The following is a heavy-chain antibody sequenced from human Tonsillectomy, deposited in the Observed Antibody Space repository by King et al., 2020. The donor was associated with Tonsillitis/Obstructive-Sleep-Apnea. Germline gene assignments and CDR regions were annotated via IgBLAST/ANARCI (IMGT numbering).Heavy chain of an antibody. CDR2: ISGSGGST. D-gene: IGHD2-2*01. J-gene: IGHJ6*03. V-gene: IGHV3-23*04. CDR3: VKGTDYCSSTSCYGYYYMDV. Sequence: VQLVESGGGLVQPGGSLRLSCAASGFTFSSYAMSWVRQAPGKGLEGVSAISGSGGSTYYADSVKGRFTISRDNSKNTLYLQMNSLRAEDTAVYYCVKGTDYCSSTSCYGYYYMDVWGKGTTVTVSS. CDR1: GFTFSSYA.